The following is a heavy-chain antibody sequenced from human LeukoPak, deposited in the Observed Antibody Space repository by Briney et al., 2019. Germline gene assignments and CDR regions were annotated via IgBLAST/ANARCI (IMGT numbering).Heavy chain of an antibody. J-gene: IGHJ4*02. D-gene: IGHD1-26*01. V-gene: IGHV4-34*01. Sequence: PSETLSLTCAVYGGSFSGYYWSWIRQPPGKGLEWIGEINHSGSTNYNPSLKSRVTISVDTSKNQFSLKLSSVTAADTAVYYCARDARSSLGRWGQGTLVTVSS. CDR2: INHSGST. CDR3: ARDARSSLGR. CDR1: GGSFSGYY.